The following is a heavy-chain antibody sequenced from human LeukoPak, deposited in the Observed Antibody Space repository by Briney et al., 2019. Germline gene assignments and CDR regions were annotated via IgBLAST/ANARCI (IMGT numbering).Heavy chain of an antibody. Sequence: GGSLRLSCAASGFTFSSYGMHWVRQAPGKGLEWVAVIWYDGSNKYYADSVKGRFTISRDNSKNTLYLQMNSLSAEDTAVYYCARGATYSYGKYYFDYWGQGTLVTVSS. D-gene: IGHD5-18*01. CDR1: GFTFSSYG. V-gene: IGHV3-33*01. CDR3: ARGATYSYGKYYFDY. J-gene: IGHJ4*02. CDR2: IWYDGSNK.